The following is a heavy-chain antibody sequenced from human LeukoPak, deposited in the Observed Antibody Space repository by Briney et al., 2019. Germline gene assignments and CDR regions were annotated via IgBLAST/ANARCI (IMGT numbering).Heavy chain of an antibody. D-gene: IGHD1-14*01. Sequence: GGSLRLSCAASGFTFSSYGMHWVRQAPGKGLEWVAVIWYDGSNKYYADSVKGRFTIPRDNSKNTLYLQMNSLRAEDTAVYYCAKDEPALDYWGQGTLVTVSS. J-gene: IGHJ4*02. CDR2: IWYDGSNK. CDR1: GFTFSSYG. V-gene: IGHV3-33*06. CDR3: AKDEPALDY.